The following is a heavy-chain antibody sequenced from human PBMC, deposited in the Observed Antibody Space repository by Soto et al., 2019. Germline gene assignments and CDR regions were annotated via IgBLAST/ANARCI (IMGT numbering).Heavy chain of an antibody. Sequence: SETLSLTCTVSGGSISSGGYYWSWIRQHPGKGLEWIGYIYYSGSTYYNPSLKSRVTISVDTSKNQFSLKLSSVTAADTPVYYCARMNGSGSYYYYGMDVWGQGTTVTASS. V-gene: IGHV4-31*03. CDR3: ARMNGSGSYYYYGMDV. D-gene: IGHD3-10*01. J-gene: IGHJ6*02. CDR1: GGSISSGGYY. CDR2: IYYSGST.